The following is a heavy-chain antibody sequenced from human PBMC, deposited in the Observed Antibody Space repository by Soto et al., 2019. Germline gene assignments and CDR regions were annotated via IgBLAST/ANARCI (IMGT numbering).Heavy chain of an antibody. V-gene: IGHV4-59*01. CDR3: ARGSSSSSLYYYYYYMDV. CDR2: IYYSGST. D-gene: IGHD6-6*01. Sequence: SETLSLTCTVSGGSISSYYWSWIRQPPGKGLEWIGYIYYSGSTNYNPSLKSRVTISVDTSKNQFSLKLSSVTAADTAVYYCARGSSSSSLYYYYYYMDVWGKGTTVTVSS. J-gene: IGHJ6*03. CDR1: GGSISSYY.